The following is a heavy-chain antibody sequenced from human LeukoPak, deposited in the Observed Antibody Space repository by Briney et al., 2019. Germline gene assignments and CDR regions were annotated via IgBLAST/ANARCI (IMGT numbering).Heavy chain of an antibody. J-gene: IGHJ4*02. CDR2: IYYSGST. CDR1: GGSISSYY. CDR3: ARAGLWYQLDY. Sequence: SETLSLTCTVSGGSISSYYWSWTRQPPGKGLEWIGYIYYSGSTNYNPSLKSRVTISVDTSKNQFSLKLSSVTAADTAVYYCARAGLWYQLDYWGQGTLVTVSS. D-gene: IGHD2-2*01. V-gene: IGHV4-59*01.